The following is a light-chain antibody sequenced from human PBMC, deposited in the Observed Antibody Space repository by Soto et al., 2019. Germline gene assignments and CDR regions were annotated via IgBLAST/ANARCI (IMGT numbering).Light chain of an antibody. CDR1: QSVSSSY. Sequence: ETVLTQSPGTLSLSPGERATPSCRASQSVSSSYLAWYQQKPGQAPRLLIYGASSRATGIPDRFSGSGSGTDFTLTISRLEPEDFAVYYCQQYGSSPRTFGQGTKLEIK. V-gene: IGKV3-20*01. J-gene: IGKJ2*01. CDR2: GAS. CDR3: QQYGSSPRT.